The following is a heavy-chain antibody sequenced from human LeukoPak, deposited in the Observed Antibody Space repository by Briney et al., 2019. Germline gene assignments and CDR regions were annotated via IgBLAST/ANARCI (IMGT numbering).Heavy chain of an antibody. D-gene: IGHD6-13*01. J-gene: IGHJ3*02. V-gene: IGHV3-11*04. Sequence: GGSLRLSCAASGFTVSDYYMSWIRQAPGKGLEWVSYISSSGSTIYYADSVKGRFTTSRDNAKNSLYLQMNSLRAEDTAVYYCARDEGQQLVDDAFDIWGQGTMVTVSS. CDR2: ISSSGSTI. CDR1: GFTVSDYY. CDR3: ARDEGQQLVDDAFDI.